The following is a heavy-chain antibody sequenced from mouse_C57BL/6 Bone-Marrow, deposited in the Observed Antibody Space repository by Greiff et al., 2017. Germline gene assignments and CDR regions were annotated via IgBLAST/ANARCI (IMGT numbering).Heavy chain of an antibody. CDR2: IYPRSGNT. CDR1: GYTFTSYG. Sequence: VMLVESGAELARPGASVKLSCKASGYTFTSYGISWVKQRTGQGLEWIGEIYPRSGNTYYNEKFKGKATLTADKSSSTAYMELRSLTSEDSAVYFCARYYGSSYRYLDVWGTGTTVTVSS. J-gene: IGHJ1*03. CDR3: ARYYGSSYRYLDV. V-gene: IGHV1-81*01. D-gene: IGHD1-1*01.